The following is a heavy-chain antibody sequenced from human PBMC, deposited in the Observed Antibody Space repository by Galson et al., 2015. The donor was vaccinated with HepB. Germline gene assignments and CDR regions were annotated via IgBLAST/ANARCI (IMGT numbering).Heavy chain of an antibody. Sequence: SETLSLTCAVSGDSISSSNWWNWVRQSPGKGLEWIGEIYHSGTTYYNPSLRSRVTISVDKSKNQISMRLTSVTAADTAVYYCARVHRGCSASSCYHDPLGQGTLVTVSS. CDR3: ARVHRGCSASSCYHDP. CDR2: IYHSGTT. D-gene: IGHD2-15*01. CDR1: GDSISSSNW. J-gene: IGHJ5*02. V-gene: IGHV4-4*02.